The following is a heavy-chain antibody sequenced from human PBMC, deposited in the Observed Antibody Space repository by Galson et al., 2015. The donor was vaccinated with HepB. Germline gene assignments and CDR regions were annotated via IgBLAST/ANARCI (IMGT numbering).Heavy chain of an antibody. Sequence: LRLSCAASGFTFSSYAMSWVRQAPGKGLEWVSAISGSGGSTYYADSVKGRFTISRDNSKNTLYLQMNSLRAEDTAVYYCAKEVMITFGGVISQFDYWGQGTLVTVSS. J-gene: IGHJ4*02. CDR3: AKEVMITFGGVISQFDY. CDR1: GFTFSSYA. D-gene: IGHD3-16*01. V-gene: IGHV3-23*01. CDR2: ISGSGGST.